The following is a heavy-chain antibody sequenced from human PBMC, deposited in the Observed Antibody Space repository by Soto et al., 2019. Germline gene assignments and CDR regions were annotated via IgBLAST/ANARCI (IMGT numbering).Heavy chain of an antibody. CDR3: ANVWLGESQH. Sequence: QLQLQESGPGLVKPSETLSLTCTVSDGSISSSSYYWGWIRQPPGKGLEWIGSIYYSGSTYYNPSHKSRVKISVDTSKKQFSLKLSSVTGADTAVYYCANVWLGESQHWGQGTLVTVSS. CDR1: DGSISSSSYY. D-gene: IGHD3-10*01. V-gene: IGHV4-39*01. CDR2: IYYSGST. J-gene: IGHJ1*01.